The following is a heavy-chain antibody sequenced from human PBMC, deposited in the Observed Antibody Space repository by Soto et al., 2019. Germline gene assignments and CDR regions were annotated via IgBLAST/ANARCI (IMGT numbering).Heavy chain of an antibody. V-gene: IGHV3-7*01. CDR2: INPEGNAK. CDR1: GFSINTYW. J-gene: IGHJ4*02. Sequence: PGGSLRLSCSGFGFSINTYWMNWIRQTPGKGLEWVANINPEGNAKTYVDPVKGRFFVSRDNTRNSLDPQMTSLRVEDSAIYFCAAWDISNIWGQGILVTVSS. D-gene: IGHD2-15*01. CDR3: AAWDISNI.